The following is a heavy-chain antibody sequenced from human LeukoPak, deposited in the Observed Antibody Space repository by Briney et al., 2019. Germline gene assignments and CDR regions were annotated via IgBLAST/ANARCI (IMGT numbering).Heavy chain of an antibody. D-gene: IGHD3-22*01. Sequence: GRSLRLSCAAPGFTFSSYGMHWVRQPPGKGLEWVAVISYDGSNKYYADSVKGRFTISRDNSKNTLYLQMNSLRAEDTAVYYCAKDLSYDSSGYDYWGQGTLVTVSS. CDR1: GFTFSSYG. J-gene: IGHJ4*02. CDR2: ISYDGSNK. CDR3: AKDLSYDSSGYDY. V-gene: IGHV3-30*18.